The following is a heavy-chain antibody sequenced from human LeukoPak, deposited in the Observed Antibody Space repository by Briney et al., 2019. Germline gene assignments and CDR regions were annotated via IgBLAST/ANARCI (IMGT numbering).Heavy chain of an antibody. CDR2: ISYDGSNK. D-gene: IGHD4-17*01. V-gene: IGHV3-30*03. CDR1: GFTFSSYG. Sequence: GGSLRLSCAASGFTFSSYGMHWVRQAPGKGLEWVAVISYDGSNKYYADSVKGRFTISRDNSKNSLYLQMNSLRAEDTAVYYCARGLYGDYVSDYWGQGTLVTVSS. CDR3: ARGLYGDYVSDY. J-gene: IGHJ4*02.